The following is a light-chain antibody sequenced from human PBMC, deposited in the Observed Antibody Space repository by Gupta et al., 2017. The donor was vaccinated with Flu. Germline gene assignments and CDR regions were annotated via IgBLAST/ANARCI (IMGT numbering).Light chain of an antibody. CDR2: QDN. V-gene: IGLV3-1*01. Sequence: SYELTQSPSVSVSPGKTVSITCSGDKLGGKYACWYQQKAGQSPVLVDYQDNRRPSGIPERFAGTIAGTTATLTISGTQVMEEADYYCQAWDAGTAGVFGTGTRVTVL. CDR3: QAWDAGTAGV. CDR1: KLGGKY. J-gene: IGLJ1*01.